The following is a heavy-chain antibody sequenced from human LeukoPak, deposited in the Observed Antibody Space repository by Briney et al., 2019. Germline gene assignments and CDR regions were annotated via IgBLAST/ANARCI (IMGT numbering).Heavy chain of an antibody. CDR1: GRSLSSYY. CDR2: IYYSGST. V-gene: IGHV4-59*08. Sequence: SETLSLTCTVSGRSLSSYYWSWLRQPPGKGLEWIGYIYYSGSTNYNPSLKSRVTISVDTSKNQFSLKLSSVTAADTAVYYCARQMDTAMVTGHYYYYMDVWGKGTTVTVSS. J-gene: IGHJ6*03. CDR3: ARQMDTAMVTGHYYYYMDV. D-gene: IGHD5-18*01.